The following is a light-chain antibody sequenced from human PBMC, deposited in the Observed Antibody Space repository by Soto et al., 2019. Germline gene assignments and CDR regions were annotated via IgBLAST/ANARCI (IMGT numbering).Light chain of an antibody. CDR1: QTISSW. CDR2: KAS. V-gene: IGKV1-5*03. Sequence: DIQMTQSPSTLSGSVGDRVTITCRASQTISSWLAWYHQKPGKAPKLLIYKASTLKSGVPSRFSGSGSGTEFTLTISSLQPDDFATYYCQHYYSYSEAFGQGTKVELK. J-gene: IGKJ1*01. CDR3: QHYYSYSEA.